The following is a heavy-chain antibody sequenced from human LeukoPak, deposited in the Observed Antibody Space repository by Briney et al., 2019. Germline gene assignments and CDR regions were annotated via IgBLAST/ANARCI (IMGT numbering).Heavy chain of an antibody. CDR2: IYPGDSDT. CDR3: ARQAYYYDSSGYYLFDY. J-gene: IGHJ4*02. CDR1: GYRFTSYW. D-gene: IGHD3-22*01. Sequence: GESLKISFKGSGYRFTSYWIGWVRQMPGKGLEWMGIIYPGDSDTRYSPSFQGQVTISADKSISTAYLQWSSLKASDTAMYYCARQAYYYDSSGYYLFDYWGQGTLVTVSS. V-gene: IGHV5-51*01.